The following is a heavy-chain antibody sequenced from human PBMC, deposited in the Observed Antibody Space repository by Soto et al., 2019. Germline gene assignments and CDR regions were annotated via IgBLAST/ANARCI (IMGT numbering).Heavy chain of an antibody. CDR3: ARGVMVRGVRGFYMDV. CDR2: IYSGGST. D-gene: IGHD3-10*01. CDR1: GFTVSSNY. V-gene: IGHV3-53*04. J-gene: IGHJ6*03. Sequence: EVQLVESGGGLVQPGGSLRLSCAASGFTVSSNYMSWVRQAPGKGLEWVSVIYSGGSTYYADSVKGRFTISRHNSKNKLYLQMNGLRAEDTAVYYCARGVMVRGVRGFYMDVWGKGTPVTVSS.